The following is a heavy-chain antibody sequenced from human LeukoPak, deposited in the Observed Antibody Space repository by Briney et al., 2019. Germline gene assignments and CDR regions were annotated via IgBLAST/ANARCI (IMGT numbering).Heavy chain of an antibody. CDR2: IRSKANSYAT. J-gene: IGHJ4*02. Sequence: GGSLRLSCAASGFTFSGSAMHWVRQASGKGLEWVGRIRSKANSYATAYAASVKGRFTISRDDSKNTAYLQMNSLKTEDTAVCYCTSGDWSGYYVVYWGQGTLVTVSS. CDR3: TSGDWSGYYVVY. D-gene: IGHD3-3*01. CDR1: GFTFSGSA. V-gene: IGHV3-73*01.